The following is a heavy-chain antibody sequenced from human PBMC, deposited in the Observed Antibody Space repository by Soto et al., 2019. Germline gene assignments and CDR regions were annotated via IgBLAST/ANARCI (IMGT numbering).Heavy chain of an antibody. CDR1: GGSISSRTFW. CDR2: MYYSGSS. D-gene: IGHD4-4*01. CDR3: ARHPRDDYNYGGSGIFDY. J-gene: IGHJ4*02. Sequence: NPSETLSLTCSVSGGSISSRTFWWAWIRQPPGKGLEWIGDMYYSGSSYSSPSLKSRVTLSVDTSKNQLSLKLNSVTAADTAVYYCARHPRDDYNYGGSGIFDYWGQGTQVTVSS. V-gene: IGHV4-39*01.